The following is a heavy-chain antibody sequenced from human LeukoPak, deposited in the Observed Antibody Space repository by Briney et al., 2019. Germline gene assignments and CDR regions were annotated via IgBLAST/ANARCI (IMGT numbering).Heavy chain of an antibody. CDR1: GFTFNTYN. CDR2: ISSGSSNI. J-gene: IGHJ5*02. CDR3: ARGTPEGPYNWFDP. Sequence: GGSLRLSCAASGFTFNTYNMNWVRQAPGMGLEWISAISSGSSNIYYANSVKGRFTVSRDNAMNSLFLQMNSLTAEDTAVYYCARGTPEGPYNWFDPWGQGTLVTVSS. V-gene: IGHV3-21*01.